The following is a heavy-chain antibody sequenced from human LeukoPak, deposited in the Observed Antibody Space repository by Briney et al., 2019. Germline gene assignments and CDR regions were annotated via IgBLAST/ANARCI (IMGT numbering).Heavy chain of an antibody. D-gene: IGHD6-19*01. CDR1: GYTFTSYY. CDR2: INPSGGST. CDR3: ASTPSSSGWNWFDP. V-gene: IGHV1-46*01. J-gene: IGHJ5*02. Sequence: GASAKVSCKASGYTFTSYYMHWVRQAPGQGLEWMGIINPSGGSTNYAQKLQGRVTMTTDTSTSTAYMELRSLRSDDTAVYYCASTPSSSGWNWFDPWGQGTLVTVSS.